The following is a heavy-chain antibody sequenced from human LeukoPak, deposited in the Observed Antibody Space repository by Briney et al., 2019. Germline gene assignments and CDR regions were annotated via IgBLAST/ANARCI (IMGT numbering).Heavy chain of an antibody. CDR2: IIRDGSST. J-gene: IGHJ4*02. Sequence: GESMSPSCVAAGFTLSSYWMRWVRQAPGKGLVWVSRIIRDGSSTSYAVSVNGRFTIARDNAKNTLYLQMNSLRAEDTAVYYCARGKNYFDYWGQGTLVTVSS. V-gene: IGHV3-74*01. CDR3: ARGKNYFDY. CDR1: GFTLSSYW.